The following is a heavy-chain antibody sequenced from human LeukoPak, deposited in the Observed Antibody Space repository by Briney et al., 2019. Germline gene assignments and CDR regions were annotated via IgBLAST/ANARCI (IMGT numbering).Heavy chain of an antibody. CDR3: ARTYCGGGNCYHFDY. D-gene: IGHD2-15*01. V-gene: IGHV4-39*01. CDR2: IYYSGST. CDR1: GGSISSSSYY. Sequence: PSETLSLTCTVSGGSISSSSYYWGWIRQPPGKGLEWIGSIYYSGSTYYNPSLKSRVTISVDTSKNQFSLKLSSVTAADTAVYYCARTYCGGGNCYHFDYWGQGTLVTVSS. J-gene: IGHJ4*02.